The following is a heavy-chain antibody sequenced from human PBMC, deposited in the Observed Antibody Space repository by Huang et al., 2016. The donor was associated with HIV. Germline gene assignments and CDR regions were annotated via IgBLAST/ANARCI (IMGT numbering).Heavy chain of an antibody. D-gene: IGHD3-22*01. CDR2: ISKTSGAT. CDR3: VRDSSSGLQLRY. V-gene: IGHV3-48*01. CDR1: GYTFNPYS. Sequence: EVQLVESGGGLAQPGGSLRLSCVASGYTFNPYSMNGVRQAPGKGLEWVSYISKTSGATSYAESVKGRFTVSRDNVKNSLYLQMNRLRVEDTAMYYCVRDSSSGLQLRYWGQGALVSVS. J-gene: IGHJ4*02.